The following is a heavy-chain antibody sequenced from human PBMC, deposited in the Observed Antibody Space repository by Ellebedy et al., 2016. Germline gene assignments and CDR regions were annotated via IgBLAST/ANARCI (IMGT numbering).Heavy chain of an antibody. CDR3: ARSPMARGILNY. CDR1: EYTFINYW. D-gene: IGHD3-10*01. CDR2: IFPRDSDI. V-gene: IGHV5-51*01. Sequence: GESLKISCKGSEYTFINYWIAWVRQMPGKGLEWMGVIFPRDSDIRYSSSFQGQVTISADRSINTAYLQWSSLRASDTAIYYCARSPMARGILNYWGQGTLVTVSS. J-gene: IGHJ4*02.